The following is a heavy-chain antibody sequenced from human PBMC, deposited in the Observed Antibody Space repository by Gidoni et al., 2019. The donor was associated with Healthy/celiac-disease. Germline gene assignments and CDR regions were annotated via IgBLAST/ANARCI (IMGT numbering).Heavy chain of an antibody. V-gene: IGHV3-53*01. CDR1: GFTVSSNY. CDR3: ARAVIGAMVPYGIAHGMDV. Sequence: GGLIQPGGSLRLSCAASGFTVSSNYMSWVRQAPGKGLEWVSVIYSGGSTYYADSVKGRFTISRDNSKNTLYLQMNSLRAEDTAVYYCARAVIGAMVPYGIAHGMDVWGQGTTVTVSS. CDR2: IYSGGST. D-gene: IGHD5-18*01. J-gene: IGHJ6*02.